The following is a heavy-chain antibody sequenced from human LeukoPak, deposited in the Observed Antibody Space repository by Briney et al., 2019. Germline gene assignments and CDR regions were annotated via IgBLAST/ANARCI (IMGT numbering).Heavy chain of an antibody. J-gene: IGHJ4*02. CDR3: ARGGYDYVWGSYRYTGGYFDY. Sequence: SETLSLTCTVSGYSISSGYYWGWIRQPPGKGLEWIGSIYHSGRTFYNPSLKSRVTISVDTSKNHFSLKLTSVTAADTAVYYCARGGYDYVWGSYRYTGGYFDYWGQGTLVTVSS. V-gene: IGHV4-38-2*02. CDR2: IYHSGRT. D-gene: IGHD3-16*02. CDR1: GYSISSGYY.